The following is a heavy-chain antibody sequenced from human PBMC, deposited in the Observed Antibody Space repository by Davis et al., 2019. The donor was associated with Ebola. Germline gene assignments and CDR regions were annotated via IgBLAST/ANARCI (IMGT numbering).Heavy chain of an antibody. J-gene: IGHJ4*02. CDR3: AREAKSYYYDSSGYYSHYYFDY. V-gene: IGHV4-4*02. CDR2: IYHSGST. CDR1: GGSISSSNW. D-gene: IGHD3-22*01. Sequence: SETLSLTCAVSGGSISSSNWWRWVRQPPGKGLEWIGEIYHSGSTNYNPSLKSRVTISVDTSKNQFSLKLSSVTAADTAVYYCAREAKSYYYDSSGYYSHYYFDYWGQGTLVTVSS.